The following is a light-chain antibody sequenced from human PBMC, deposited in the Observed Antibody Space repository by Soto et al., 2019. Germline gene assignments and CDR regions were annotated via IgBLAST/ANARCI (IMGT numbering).Light chain of an antibody. CDR3: QQRSNWPVT. CDR1: QSVSSY. Sequence: EIVLRQSPGTLSLSPGERATLSCRASQSVSSYLAWYQQKPGQAPRLLIYDASTRATGISARFSGSGSGTNFTLTISSLEPEDFAVYYCQQRSNWPVTFGQGTKVDI. V-gene: IGKV3-11*01. J-gene: IGKJ1*01. CDR2: DAS.